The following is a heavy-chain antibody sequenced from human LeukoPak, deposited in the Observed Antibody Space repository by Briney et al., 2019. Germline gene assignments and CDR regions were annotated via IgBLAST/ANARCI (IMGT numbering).Heavy chain of an antibody. CDR1: GFTFCNYA. V-gene: IGHV3-23*01. D-gene: IGHD5-12*01. CDR2: IGGGGDTT. CDR3: AKCEAGVATICGGLYY. J-gene: IGHJ4*02. Sequence: GGSLRLSCAASGFTFCNYAVNWARQAPGKGLEWVTTIGGGGDTTYYADSVKGRFTIPRDDSRSTLYLQMNSLRAEDTAKYYCAKCEAGVATICGGLYYWGQGTLVTVSS.